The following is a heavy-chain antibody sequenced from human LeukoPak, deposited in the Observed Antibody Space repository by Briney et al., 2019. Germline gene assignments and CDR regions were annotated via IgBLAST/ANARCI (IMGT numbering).Heavy chain of an antibody. CDR1: GGSISSGSYY. CDR2: IYTSGST. D-gene: IGHD4-23*01. V-gene: IGHV4-61*02. J-gene: IGHJ6*03. Sequence: SETLSLTCTVSGGSISSGSYYWSWIRQPAGKGLEWIGRIYTSGSTNYNPSLKSRVTISVDTSKNQFSLKLSSVTAADTAVYYCARGPYGGNRRRYYYYMDVWGKGTTVTVSS. CDR3: ARGPYGGNRRRYYYYMDV.